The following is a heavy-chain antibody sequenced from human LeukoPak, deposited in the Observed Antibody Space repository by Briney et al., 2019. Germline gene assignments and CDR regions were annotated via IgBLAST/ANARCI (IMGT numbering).Heavy chain of an antibody. D-gene: IGHD5-18*01. CDR1: GYTFTGNY. Sequence: GASVKVSCKASGYTFTGNYIHWVRQAPGQGLEWMGWINPNSGGTNYAQKFQGRVTMTRDTSISTAYMEVSRLRSDDTAVYYCAGAYSYAYEIDYWGQGTLVTVSS. CDR2: INPNSGGT. J-gene: IGHJ4*02. CDR3: AGAYSYAYEIDY. V-gene: IGHV1-2*02.